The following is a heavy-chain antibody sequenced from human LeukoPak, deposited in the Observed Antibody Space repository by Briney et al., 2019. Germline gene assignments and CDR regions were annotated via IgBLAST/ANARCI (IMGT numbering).Heavy chain of an antibody. CDR1: GFSFSTSS. D-gene: IGHD5-24*01. CDR2: ISGSGSGGST. J-gene: IGHJ4*02. V-gene: IGHV3-23*01. CDR3: AKSGYNRFDY. Sequence: TGGSLRLSCAASGFSFSTSSLNWVRQAPGKGLEWVSSISGSGSGGSTYYADSEKGRFTISRDNSKNTLYLQMNSLRVEDTAVYYCAKSGYNRFDYWGQGTLVTVSS.